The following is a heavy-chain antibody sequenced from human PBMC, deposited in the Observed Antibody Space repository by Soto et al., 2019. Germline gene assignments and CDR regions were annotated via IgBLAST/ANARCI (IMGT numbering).Heavy chain of an antibody. CDR3: ARLYCSSTSPTLCRAFDI. CDR2: MNPNSGNT. Sequence: ASAKVSCKASGYTFTSYDINWVRQATGQGLEWMGWMNPNSGNTGYAQKFQGRVTMTRNTSISTAYMELSSLRSEDTAVYYCARLYCSSTSPTLCRAFDIWGQGTMVTVSS. D-gene: IGHD2-2*01. J-gene: IGHJ3*02. V-gene: IGHV1-8*01. CDR1: GYTFTSYD.